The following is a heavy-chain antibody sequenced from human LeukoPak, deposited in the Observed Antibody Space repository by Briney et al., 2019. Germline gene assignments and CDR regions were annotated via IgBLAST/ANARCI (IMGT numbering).Heavy chain of an antibody. CDR3: AKWAGDLEAFDV. J-gene: IGHJ3*01. D-gene: IGHD4-17*01. CDR2: THYTGST. CDR1: GASLSSYY. V-gene: IGHV4-59*01. Sequence: SESLSLTCTVSGASLSSYYWNCVRHPPGKALDRAGYTHYTGSTNRNPSLMSSLTMSVDTYKNRLNLDLNSVTAADTAVYHCAKWAGDLEAFDVWGRGTLVSVSA.